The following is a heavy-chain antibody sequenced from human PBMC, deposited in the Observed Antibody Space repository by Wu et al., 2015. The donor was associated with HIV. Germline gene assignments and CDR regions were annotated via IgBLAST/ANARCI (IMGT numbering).Heavy chain of an antibody. CDR1: GGTFSSRA. Sequence: QVQLVQSGAEVKKPGSSVKVSCKASGGTFSSRAISWVRQAPGQGLDWMGRINPIFDRIHYKEKFQGRVFITADEATSTVYMELSSLTSDDTAVYYCVGPYTGYAYDTFDVWGQGTLVTVSS. V-gene: IGHV1-69*13. J-gene: IGHJ3*01. CDR2: INPIFDRI. D-gene: IGHD5-12*01. CDR3: VGPYTGYAYDTFDV.